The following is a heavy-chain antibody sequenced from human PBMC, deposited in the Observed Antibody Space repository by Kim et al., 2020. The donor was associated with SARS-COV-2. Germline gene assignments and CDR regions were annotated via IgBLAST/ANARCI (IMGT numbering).Heavy chain of an antibody. D-gene: IGHD1-1*01. CDR3: AKEISGITAFHY. CDR1: GFTFSNYA. V-gene: IGHV3-23*01. J-gene: IGHJ4*02. Sequence: GGSLRLSCAASGFTFSNYAMSWVRQAPGKGLQWVSSISGNGVRTYYADSVKGRFTISRDTSKDTLYLQMNTLRAEDTAVYYCAKEISGITAFHYWGQGILVTVSS. CDR2: ISGNGVRT.